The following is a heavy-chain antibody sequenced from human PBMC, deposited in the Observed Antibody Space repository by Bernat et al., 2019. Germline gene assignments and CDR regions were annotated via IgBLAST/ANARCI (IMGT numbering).Heavy chain of an antibody. J-gene: IGHJ5*02. V-gene: IGHV4-30-2*01. CDR2: IYHSGST. Sequence: QLQLQESGSGLVKPSQTLSLTCAVSGGSISSGGYSWSWIRQPPGKGLEWIGYIYHSGSTYYNPSLKSRVTISVDRSKNRFSLKLSSVTAADTAVYYCARGGLFCSVGSCYRDDNWFDPWGQGTLVTVSS. CDR3: ARGGLFCSVGSCYRDDNWFDP. CDR1: GGSISSGGYS. D-gene: IGHD2-15*01.